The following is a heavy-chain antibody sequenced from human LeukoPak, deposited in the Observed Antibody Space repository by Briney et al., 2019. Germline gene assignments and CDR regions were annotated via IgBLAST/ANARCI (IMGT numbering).Heavy chain of an antibody. CDR1: GFTFSSYS. Sequence: GGSLRLSCAASGFTFSSYSMNWVRQAPGKGLEWVSSISSSSSYIYYADSVKGRFTISRDNAKNSLYLQMNSLRAEDTAVCYCARAPIVVVPAARYYYYMDVWAKGPRSPSP. D-gene: IGHD2-2*01. J-gene: IGHJ6*03. CDR2: ISSSSSYI. V-gene: IGHV3-21*01. CDR3: ARAPIVVVPAARYYYYMDV.